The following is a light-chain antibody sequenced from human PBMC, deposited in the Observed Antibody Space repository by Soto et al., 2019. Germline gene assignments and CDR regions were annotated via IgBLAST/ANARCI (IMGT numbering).Light chain of an antibody. CDR2: EVS. CDR1: SSDVGGYNY. J-gene: IGLJ3*02. Sequence: QSALTQPASVSGSPGQSITISCTGTSSDVGGYNYVSWYQQYPGKAPKLMIYEVSHRPSGVSNRFSGSKSANTASLTISGLQAEDEADYYCSAYTSSSRVFGGGTKLTVL. CDR3: SAYTSSSRV. V-gene: IGLV2-14*01.